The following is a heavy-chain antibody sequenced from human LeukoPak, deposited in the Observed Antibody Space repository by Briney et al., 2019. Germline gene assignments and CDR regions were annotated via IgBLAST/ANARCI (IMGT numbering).Heavy chain of an antibody. CDR1: GVSISSYF. CDR3: TREARGALLAWFDP. CDR2: VYTSGST. D-gene: IGHD3-10*01. V-gene: IGHV4-4*07. Sequence: SETLSLTCTVSGVSISSYFWSWIRQPAGKGLEWIGRVYTSGSTNYNPSLKSRVTVSVDTSKNQFSLKVRSVTAADTAVYYCTREARGALLAWFDPWGQGTLVTVSS. J-gene: IGHJ5*02.